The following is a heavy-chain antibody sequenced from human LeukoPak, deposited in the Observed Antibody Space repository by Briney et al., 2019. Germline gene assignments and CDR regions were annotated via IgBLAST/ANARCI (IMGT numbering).Heavy chain of an antibody. D-gene: IGHD1-14*01. V-gene: IGHV4-34*01. CDR1: GFSFSGYY. CDR2: INHSGST. Sequence: AETLSLTCAVYGFSFSGYYWSWIRQPPGKGLEWIGEINHSGSTNYNPSLKSRVTISVDTSKNQFSLKLSSVTAADTAVYYCARGRTYWGQGTLVTVPS. J-gene: IGHJ4*02. CDR3: ARGRTY.